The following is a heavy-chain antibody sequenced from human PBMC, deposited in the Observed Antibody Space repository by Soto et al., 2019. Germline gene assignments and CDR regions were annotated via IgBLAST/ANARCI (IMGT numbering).Heavy chain of an antibody. CDR1: GYTFTSYG. CDR3: AIEGPPKDY. Sequence: QVQLVQSGAEVKKPGASVKVSCKASGYTFTSYGISWVRQAPGQGLEWMGWISAYNGNTKYAQKPEGRVTVTTDTSTSPAYMELSSPSSADTAVYYCAIEGPPKDYSGQRTLVTVSS. CDR2: ISAYNGNT. V-gene: IGHV1-18*01. J-gene: IGHJ4*02.